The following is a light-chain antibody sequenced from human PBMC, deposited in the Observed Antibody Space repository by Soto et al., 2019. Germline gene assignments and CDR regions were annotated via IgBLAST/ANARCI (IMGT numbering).Light chain of an antibody. Sequence: QSVLTQPPSVSGAPGQRVTMSCTGSSSNIGAGCDVYWYQHLPGTAPKLLIYGNTNRPSGVPDRFSGSKSGTSASLAITGLQAEDEADYYCQSYDTSLSGPVVFGGGTKLTVL. V-gene: IGLV1-40*01. CDR2: GNT. CDR3: QSYDTSLSGPVV. CDR1: SSNIGAGCD. J-gene: IGLJ2*01.